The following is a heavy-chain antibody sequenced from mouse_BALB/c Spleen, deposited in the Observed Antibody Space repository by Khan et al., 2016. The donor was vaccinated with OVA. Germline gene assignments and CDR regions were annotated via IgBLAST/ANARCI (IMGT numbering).Heavy chain of an antibody. CDR1: GYSFTGYF. CDR2: INPHIGET. V-gene: IGHV1-20*02. CDR3: ARKTGSDFDY. Sequence: EVQLQQSGPELVKPGASVKISCKASGYSFTGYFMNWVMQSHGKSLEWIGRINPHIGETLYNQKFKGKATLTVDESSRPAHMELLSLASEDSAVYYCARKTGSDFDYWGQGTTLTVSS. J-gene: IGHJ2*01. D-gene: IGHD1-1*01.